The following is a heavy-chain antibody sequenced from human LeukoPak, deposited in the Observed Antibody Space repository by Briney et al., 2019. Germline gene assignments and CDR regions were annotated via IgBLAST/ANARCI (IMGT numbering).Heavy chain of an antibody. Sequence: GGSLRLSCAASGFTFSSYAMHWVRQAPGKGLEWVAVISYDGSNKYYADSVKGRFTISRDNSKSTLHLQMNSLRTEDTAVYYCARGPLLRSDYYYGMDVWGQGTTVIVSS. CDR2: ISYDGSNK. CDR1: GFTFSSYA. D-gene: IGHD3-16*01. V-gene: IGHV3-30*14. CDR3: ARGPLLRSDYYYGMDV. J-gene: IGHJ6*02.